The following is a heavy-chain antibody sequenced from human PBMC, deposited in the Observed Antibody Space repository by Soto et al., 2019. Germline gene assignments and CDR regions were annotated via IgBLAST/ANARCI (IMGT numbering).Heavy chain of an antibody. D-gene: IGHD6-6*01. Sequence: QVHLVESGGGVVQPGGSLRLSCAASGFSFSTFGMHWVRQAPGKGLEWVAVISSDGTNKYYAESVKGRFTISRDNSKKTLHLQMNSLGPDDTAVYYCRGALATARTYFQYWGQGTLVTVSS. CDR1: GFSFSTFG. V-gene: IGHV3-30*03. J-gene: IGHJ4*02. CDR2: ISSDGTNK. CDR3: RGALATARTYFQY.